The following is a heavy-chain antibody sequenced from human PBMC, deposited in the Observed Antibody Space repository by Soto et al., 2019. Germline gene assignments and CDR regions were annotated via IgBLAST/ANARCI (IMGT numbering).Heavy chain of an antibody. D-gene: IGHD3-9*01. J-gene: IGHJ4*02. V-gene: IGHV1-69*13. Sequence: SVKVSCKASGGTFSSYAISWVRQAPGQGLEWMGGIIPIFGTANYAQKFQGRVTITADESTSTAYMELSSLRSEDTAVYYCASRYDILTGLNYRGQGTLVAVSS. CDR2: IIPIFGTA. CDR3: ASRYDILTGLNY. CDR1: GGTFSSYA.